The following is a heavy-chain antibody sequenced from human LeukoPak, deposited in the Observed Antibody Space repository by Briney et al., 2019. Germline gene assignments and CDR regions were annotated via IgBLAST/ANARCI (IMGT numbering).Heavy chain of an antibody. CDR2: ISGGGGST. V-gene: IGHV3-23*01. D-gene: IGHD2-2*01. CDR3: AKAIVVVPAAIRAFDY. J-gene: IGHJ4*02. Sequence: PGGSLRLSCAASGFTFSSYAMSWVRQAPGKGLEWVSAISGGGGSTYYADSVKGRFTITRDNSKNTLYLQMNSLKAEDTAVYYCAKAIVVVPAAIRAFDYWGQGTLVTDSS. CDR1: GFTFSSYA.